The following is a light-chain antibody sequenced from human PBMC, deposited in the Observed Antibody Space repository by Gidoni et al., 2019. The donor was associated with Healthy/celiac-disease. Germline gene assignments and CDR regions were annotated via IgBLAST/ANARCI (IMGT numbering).Light chain of an antibody. CDR3: QQSYSTLPMYT. J-gene: IGKJ2*01. CDR2: AAS. Sequence: DIQMTQSPSSLSASVGDRVTITCRASQSISSYLNWYQQKPGKAPKLLIYAASSLQSGVPSRFSGSGSGTDSTLTISSLQPEDFATYYCQQSYSTLPMYTFGQGTKLEIK. CDR1: QSISSY. V-gene: IGKV1-39*01.